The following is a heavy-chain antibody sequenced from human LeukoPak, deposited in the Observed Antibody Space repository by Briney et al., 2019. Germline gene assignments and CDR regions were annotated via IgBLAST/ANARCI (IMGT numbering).Heavy chain of an antibody. CDR1: GYTLTELS. CDR3: AASYSNRRGYNYYYYYMDV. V-gene: IGHV1-24*01. J-gene: IGHJ6*03. CDR2: FDPEDGET. Sequence: ASVKVSCKVSGYTLTELSMHWVRQAPGRGLEWMGGFDPEDGETIYAQKFQGRVTMTEDTSTDTAYMELSSLRSEDTAVYYCAASYSNRRGYNYYYYYMDVWGKGTTVTVSS. D-gene: IGHD4-11*01.